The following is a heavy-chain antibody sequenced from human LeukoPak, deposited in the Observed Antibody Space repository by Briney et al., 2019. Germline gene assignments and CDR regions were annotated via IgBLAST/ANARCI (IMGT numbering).Heavy chain of an antibody. CDR1: GGSISSYY. D-gene: IGHD6-13*01. Sequence: SETLSLTCTVSGGSISSYYWSWIRQPAGKGLEWIGRIYTSGSTNYNPSLKSRVTMSVDTSKNQFSLKLSSVTAADTAVYYCARARETAWSKNPRIAAAMYYFDYWGQGTLVTVSS. V-gene: IGHV4-4*07. J-gene: IGHJ4*02. CDR2: IYTSGST. CDR3: ARARETAWSKNPRIAAAMYYFDY.